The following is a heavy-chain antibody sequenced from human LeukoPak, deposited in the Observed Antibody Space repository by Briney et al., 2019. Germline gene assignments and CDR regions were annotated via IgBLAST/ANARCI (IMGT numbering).Heavy chain of an antibody. CDR1: GFTFSNYA. Sequence: PGGSLRLSCAASGFTFSNYAMTWVRQAPGKGLEWVSAISGSGGSTNYADSVKGRLTISRDNSKNTLYLQMNSLRAEDTAVYYCASQGRANSWYKSGQYNWFDPWGQGTLVTVSS. D-gene: IGHD6-13*01. CDR3: ASQGRANSWYKSGQYNWFDP. J-gene: IGHJ5*02. V-gene: IGHV3-23*01. CDR2: ISGSGGST.